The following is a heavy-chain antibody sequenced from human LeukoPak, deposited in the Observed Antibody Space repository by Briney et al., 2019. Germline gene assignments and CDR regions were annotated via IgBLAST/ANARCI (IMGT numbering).Heavy chain of an antibody. J-gene: IGHJ4*02. V-gene: IGHV4-31*03. CDR1: GGSISSGGYY. CDR2: IYYSGST. Sequence: PSETLSLTCTVSGGSISSGGYYWSWIRQHPGKGLEWIGYIYYSGSTYYNPSLKSRVTISVDTSKNQFSLKLSSVTAADTAVYYCARRSYSSSIYFDYWGQGTLVTVSS. CDR3: ARRSYSSSIYFDY. D-gene: IGHD6-6*01.